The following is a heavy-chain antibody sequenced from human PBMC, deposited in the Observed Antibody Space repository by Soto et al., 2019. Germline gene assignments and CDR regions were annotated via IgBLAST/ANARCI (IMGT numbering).Heavy chain of an antibody. D-gene: IGHD2-15*01. CDR3: ARESRYCSGGSCYFLPGIDY. CDR1: GGTFSSYA. CDR2: IIPIFGTA. Sequence: QVQLVQSGAEVKKPGSSVKVSCKASGGTFSSYAISWVRQAPGQGLEWMGGIIPIFGTANYAQKFQGRVTMTADESTSTAYMELSSRRSEDTAVYYCARESRYCSGGSCYFLPGIDYWGQGTLVTVSS. V-gene: IGHV1-69*12. J-gene: IGHJ4*02.